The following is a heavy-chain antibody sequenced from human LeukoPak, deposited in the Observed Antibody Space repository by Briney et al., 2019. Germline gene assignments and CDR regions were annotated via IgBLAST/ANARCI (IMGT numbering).Heavy chain of an antibody. J-gene: IGHJ4*02. Sequence: GGSLRLSCAASGFTFNSYWMNWVRQAPGKGLEWVANIKRDGSEKYYVDSVKGRFTISRDNAKNSLDLQMNSLRVEDTAVYYCARRLRQWLAYFDYWGQGTLVTVSS. CDR2: IKRDGSEK. CDR1: GFTFNSYW. V-gene: IGHV3-7*03. CDR3: ARRLRQWLAYFDY. D-gene: IGHD6-19*01.